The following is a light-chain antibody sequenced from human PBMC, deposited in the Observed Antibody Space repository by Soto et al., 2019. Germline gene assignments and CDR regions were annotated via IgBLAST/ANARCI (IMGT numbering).Light chain of an antibody. V-gene: IGKV3-15*01. CDR3: QQYGDWPIT. Sequence: EVVMTQSPATLSESPGERATLSCRASQSISNTLVWYQQKPGQAPRLLISGAFNRATGIPARFRGSGSGTDFTLTISSVQSEDFAVYYCQQYGDWPITFGQGTRLEI. J-gene: IGKJ5*01. CDR1: QSISNT. CDR2: GAF.